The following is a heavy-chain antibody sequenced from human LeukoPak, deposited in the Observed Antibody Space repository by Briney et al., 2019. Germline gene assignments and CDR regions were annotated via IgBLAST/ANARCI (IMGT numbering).Heavy chain of an antibody. CDR2: IWYDGSNK. J-gene: IGHJ6*02. V-gene: IGHV3-33*01. CDR1: GFTFSSYG. Sequence: PGGSLRLSCAASGFTFSSYGMHWVRQAPGKGLEWVAVIWYDGSNKYYADSVKGRFTISRDNSKNTLYLQMNSLRAEDTAVYYCARGSYCSGGSCYWPYYYYGMDVWGQGTTVTVSS. CDR3: ARGSYCSGGSCYWPYYYYGMDV. D-gene: IGHD2-15*01.